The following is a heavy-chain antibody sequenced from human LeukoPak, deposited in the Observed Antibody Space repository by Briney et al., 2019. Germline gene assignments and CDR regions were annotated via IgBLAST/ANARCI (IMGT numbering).Heavy chain of an antibody. CDR3: ARSDTYCSGGSCPPNTFDALDI. Sequence: PSETLSLTCTVSGGSISSYYWSWIRQPPGKGLEWIGYIYSSGSTNYNPSLKSRVTISIDTSKNQFSLKLSSVTAADTAVYYCARSDTYCSGGSCPPNTFDALDIWGQGTMVTVSS. V-gene: IGHV4-59*01. J-gene: IGHJ3*02. CDR1: GGSISSYY. D-gene: IGHD2-15*01. CDR2: IYSSGST.